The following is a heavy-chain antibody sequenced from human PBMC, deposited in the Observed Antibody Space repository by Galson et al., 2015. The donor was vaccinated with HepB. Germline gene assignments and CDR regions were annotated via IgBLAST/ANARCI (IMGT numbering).Heavy chain of an antibody. CDR1: GGSLSSHY. V-gene: IGHV4-59*11. CDR3: AIRTGRNYYGIDA. J-gene: IGHJ6*02. Sequence: ENPSLTRTVSGGSLSSHYWSWVPPPPREGLGGVGETHYTGRIRSSPSLSSRVTISVDRSKSQFSLKLSSVTAADTAVYYCAIRTGRNYYGIDAWGQGTTVTVSS. D-gene: IGHD2-15*01. CDR2: THYTGRI.